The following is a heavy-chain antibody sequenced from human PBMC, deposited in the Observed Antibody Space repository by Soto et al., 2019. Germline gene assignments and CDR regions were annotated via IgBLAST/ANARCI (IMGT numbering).Heavy chain of an antibody. CDR3: ARVGSEGYDFWSGYYRAFDI. CDR2: INPSGGST. V-gene: IGHV1-46*01. D-gene: IGHD3-3*01. J-gene: IGHJ3*02. CDR1: GYTFTSYY. Sequence: ASVKVSCKASGYTFTSYYMHWVRQAPGQGLEWMGIINPSGGSTSYAQKFQGRVTMTRDTSTSTVYMELSSLRSEDTAVYYCARVGSEGYDFWSGYYRAFDIWGQGTMVTVSS.